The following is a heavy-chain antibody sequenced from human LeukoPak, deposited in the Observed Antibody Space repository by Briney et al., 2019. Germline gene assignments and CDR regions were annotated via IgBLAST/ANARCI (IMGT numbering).Heavy chain of an antibody. V-gene: IGHV3-23*01. Sequence: GGSLRLSCAASGFTFSSYAMSWVRQAPGKGLEWVSAISGSGGSTYYADSVKGRFTISRDNAKNSLYLQMNSLRAEDTAVYYCARSLYSSGPSNYWGQGTLVTVSS. CDR3: ARSLYSSGPSNY. CDR2: ISGSGGST. D-gene: IGHD6-19*01. CDR1: GFTFSSYA. J-gene: IGHJ4*02.